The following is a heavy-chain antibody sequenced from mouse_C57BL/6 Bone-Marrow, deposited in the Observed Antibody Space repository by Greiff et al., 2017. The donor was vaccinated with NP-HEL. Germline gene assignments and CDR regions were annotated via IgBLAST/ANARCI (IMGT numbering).Heavy chain of an antibody. CDR3: ARSTMVPYYYAMDY. J-gene: IGHJ4*01. V-gene: IGHV1-52*01. D-gene: IGHD2-1*01. CDR2: IDPSDSET. Sequence: VQLQQPGAELVRPGSSVKLSCKASGYTFTSYWMHWVKQRPIQGLEWIGNIDPSDSETHYNQKFKDKATLTVDKSSSTAYMQLSSLTSEDSAVYYCARSTMVPYYYAMDYWGQGTSVTVSS. CDR1: GYTFTSYW.